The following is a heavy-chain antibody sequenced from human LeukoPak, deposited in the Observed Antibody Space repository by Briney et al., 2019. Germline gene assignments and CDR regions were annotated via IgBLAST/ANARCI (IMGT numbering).Heavy chain of an antibody. V-gene: IGHV4-59*08. CDR3: ATDSYGSANDAFDI. CDR1: GGSISSYY. CDR2: IYYRGST. Sequence: SETLSLTCTVSGGSISSYYWSWIRQPPGKGLEWIGYIYYRGSTNYNPSLKSRVTISVDTSKNQFSLKLSSVTAADTAVYYCATDSYGSANDAFDIWGQGTMVTVSS. D-gene: IGHD5-18*01. J-gene: IGHJ3*02.